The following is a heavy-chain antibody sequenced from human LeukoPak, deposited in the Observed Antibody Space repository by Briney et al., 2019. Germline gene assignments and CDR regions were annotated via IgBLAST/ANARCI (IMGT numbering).Heavy chain of an antibody. CDR1: GGSISSSSYY. CDR3: SRPGIRNWFDP. CDR2: IYYSGST. Sequence: SETLSLTCTVSGGSISSSSYYWGWIRQPPGKGLEWIGNIYYSGSTYYNPSLKSRVTISVDTSKNQFSLKLSSVTAADTAVYFCSRPGIRNWFDPWGQGTLVTVSS. D-gene: IGHD3-10*01. V-gene: IGHV4-39*01. J-gene: IGHJ5*02.